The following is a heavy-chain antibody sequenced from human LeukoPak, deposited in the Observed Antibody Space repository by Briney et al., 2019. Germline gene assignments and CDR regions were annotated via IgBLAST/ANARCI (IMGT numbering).Heavy chain of an antibody. Sequence: ASVKVSCKASGGTFSSYAISWVRQAPGQGLEWMGRIIPILGIANYAQKFQGRVTITADKSTSTAYMELSSLRSEDTAVYYCARDLRALYYYDSSGYYRGMDVWGQGTTVTVSS. V-gene: IGHV1-69*04. D-gene: IGHD3-22*01. CDR1: GGTFSSYA. J-gene: IGHJ6*02. CDR3: ARDLRALYYYDSSGYYRGMDV. CDR2: IIPILGIA.